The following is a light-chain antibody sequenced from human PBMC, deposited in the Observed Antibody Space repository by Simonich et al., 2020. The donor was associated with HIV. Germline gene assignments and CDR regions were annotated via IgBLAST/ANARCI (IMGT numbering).Light chain of an antibody. Sequence: DIQMTQSPSTLSASVGDRVTITCRASQSISVWLAWYQQKPGKAPKLLIYKASSLESGVPSRFSGSGSGTDFTLTISCLQSEDFATYYCQQYYTYPRTFGQGTKVEIK. CDR1: QSISVW. CDR2: KAS. CDR3: QQYYTYPRT. J-gene: IGKJ1*01. V-gene: IGKV1-5*03.